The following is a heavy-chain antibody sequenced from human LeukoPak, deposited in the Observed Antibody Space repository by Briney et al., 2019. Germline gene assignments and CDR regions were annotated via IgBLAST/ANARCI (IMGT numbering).Heavy chain of an antibody. J-gene: IGHJ5*02. V-gene: IGHV1-24*01. CDR2: FDPEDGET. CDR1: GYTLTELS. CDR3: ATNYGSGPLGWFDP. D-gene: IGHD3-10*01. Sequence: ASVKVSCKVSGYTLTELSMHWVRQAPGKGLEWMGGFDPEDGETIYAQKFQGSVTMTEDTSTDTAYMELSSLRSEDTAVYYCATNYGSGPLGWFDPWGQGTLVTVSS.